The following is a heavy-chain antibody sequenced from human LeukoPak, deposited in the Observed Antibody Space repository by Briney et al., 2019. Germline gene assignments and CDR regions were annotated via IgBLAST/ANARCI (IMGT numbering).Heavy chain of an antibody. V-gene: IGHV3-48*01. D-gene: IGHD1-1*01. J-gene: IGHJ4*02. CDR2: ISSSSSTI. Sequence: GGSLRLSCAASGFTFSSYEMNWVRQAPGKGLEWVSYISSSSSTIYYADSVKGRFTISRDNAKNSLYLQMNSLRAEDTAVYYRARWNRSECFDYWGQGTLVTVSS. CDR3: ARWNRSECFDY. CDR1: GFTFSSYE.